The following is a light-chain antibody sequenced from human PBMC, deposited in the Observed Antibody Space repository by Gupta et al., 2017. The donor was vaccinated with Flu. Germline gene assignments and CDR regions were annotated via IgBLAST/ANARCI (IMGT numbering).Light chain of an antibody. J-gene: IGKJ4*01. Sequence: DIQMTQSPSSLSASVGDRVTITCRTSQSISNYLNWYQQKPGKAPKLLIYATSSLQSGVPSSFSGSGSGTDFTLTISRLQPEDFATYCCQQRDSPPITFGRGTKVEIK. CDR2: ATS. CDR3: QQRDSPPIT. V-gene: IGKV1-39*01. CDR1: QSISNY.